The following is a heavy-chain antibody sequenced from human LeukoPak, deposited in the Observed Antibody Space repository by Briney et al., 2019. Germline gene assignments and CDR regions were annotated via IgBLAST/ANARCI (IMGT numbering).Heavy chain of an antibody. CDR3: ARARDGYNYGFDY. J-gene: IGHJ4*02. CDR2: ISYSGST. D-gene: IGHD5-24*01. CDR1: GGSISSYY. V-gene: IGHV4-59*01. Sequence: SETLSLTCTVSGGSISSYYWSWIRQPPGKGLEWLGYISYSGSTNYNLSLKSRVTISVDTSKNPFSLKLGSGTAADTAAYYCARARDGYNYGFDYWGQGTLVTVSS.